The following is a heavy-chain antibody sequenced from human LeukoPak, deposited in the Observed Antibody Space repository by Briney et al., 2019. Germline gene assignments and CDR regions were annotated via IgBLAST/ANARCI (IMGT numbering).Heavy chain of an antibody. CDR3: AGVPQITMVRGVIEDY. J-gene: IGHJ4*02. Sequence: SETLSLTCTVSGGSISSYYWSWIRQPAGKGLEWIGRIYTSGSTNYNPSLKSRVTMSVDTSKNQFSLKLSSVTAADTAVYYCAGVPQITMVRGVIEDYWGQGTLVTVSS. CDR2: IYTSGST. CDR1: GGSISSYY. V-gene: IGHV4-4*07. D-gene: IGHD3-10*01.